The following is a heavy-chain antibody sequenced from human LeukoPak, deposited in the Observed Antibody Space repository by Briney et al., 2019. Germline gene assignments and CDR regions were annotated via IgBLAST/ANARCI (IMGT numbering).Heavy chain of an antibody. CDR1: GDSVSSNSVA. V-gene: IGHV6-1*01. D-gene: IGHD2-15*01. Sequence: SQTLSLTCASSGDSVSSNSVAWNWIRQSPSRGLEWLGRTYYRSKWYNDYAVSVKGRITINPDTSKNQFSLQLNSVTPEDTAVYYCARDHCSGGSCHWRFDYWGQGTLVTVSS. J-gene: IGHJ4*02. CDR2: TYYRSKWYN. CDR3: ARDHCSGGSCHWRFDY.